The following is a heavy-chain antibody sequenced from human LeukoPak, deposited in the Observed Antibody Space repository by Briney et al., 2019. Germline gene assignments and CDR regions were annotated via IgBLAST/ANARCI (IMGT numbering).Heavy chain of an antibody. CDR2: ISSNGGST. D-gene: IGHD4-17*01. V-gene: IGHV3-64D*06. CDR1: GFTFSSYA. CDR3: ARGLIYGDPDSGNAFDI. J-gene: IGHJ3*02. Sequence: GGSLRLSCAASGFTFSSYAMHWVRQAPGKGLEYVSAISSNGGSTYYADSVKGRFTISRDNSKNTLYLQMSSLRAEDTAVYYCARGLIYGDPDSGNAFDIWGQGTMVTVSS.